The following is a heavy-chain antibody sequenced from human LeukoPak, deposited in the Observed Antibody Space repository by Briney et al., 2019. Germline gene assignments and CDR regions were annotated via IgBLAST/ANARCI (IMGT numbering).Heavy chain of an antibody. CDR1: GGSISSSSYY. J-gene: IGHJ4*02. D-gene: IGHD3-22*01. Sequence: SETLSLTCTVSGGSISSSSYYWGWIRQPPGKGLEWIGSIYYSRSTYYNPSLKSRVTISVDTSKNQFSLKLSSVTAADTAVYYRARHNGWYYYDSSGYSDYWGQGTLVTVSS. CDR3: ARHNGWYYYDSSGYSDY. CDR2: IYYSRST. V-gene: IGHV4-39*01.